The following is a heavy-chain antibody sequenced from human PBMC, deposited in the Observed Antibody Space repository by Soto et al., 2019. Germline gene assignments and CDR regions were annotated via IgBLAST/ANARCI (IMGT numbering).Heavy chain of an antibody. CDR1: GGTFSSYA. CDR3: ARSDPRDSSSSRWFDP. D-gene: IGHD6-13*01. CDR2: MIPISGTA. Sequence: SSVKVPCPAFGGTFSSYAISWVGQAPGQGLEWMGGMIPISGTAHNAQKFQGRVTITADESTSTAYMELSSPRAEDTAVYYGARSDPRDSSSSRWFDPSRQ. V-gene: IGHV1-69*13. J-gene: IGHJ5*02.